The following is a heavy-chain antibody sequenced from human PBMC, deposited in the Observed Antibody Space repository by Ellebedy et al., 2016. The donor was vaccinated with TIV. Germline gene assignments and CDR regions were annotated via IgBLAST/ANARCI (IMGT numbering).Heavy chain of an antibody. CDR3: ARVPGYS. J-gene: IGHJ4*02. CDR2: IYSGGGT. V-gene: IGHV3-53*01. CDR1: GFTVSNNY. Sequence: GGSLRLSCAASGFTVSNNYMSWVRQAPGKGPEWVSSIYSGGGTYYADSVKGRFTISRDSSQNTLYLQMNSLRAEDTAIYYCARVPGYSWGQGTLVTVSS.